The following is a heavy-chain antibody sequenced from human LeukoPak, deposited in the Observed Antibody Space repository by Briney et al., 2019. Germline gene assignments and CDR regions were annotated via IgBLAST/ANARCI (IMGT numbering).Heavy chain of an antibody. CDR1: GYTFTGYY. V-gene: IGHV1-2*02. J-gene: IGHJ4*02. Sequence: ASVKVSCKASGYTFTGYYMHWVRQAPGQGLEWMGWINPNSGGTNYAQKFQGRVTMTRDTSISTAYMELSRLRSDDTAVYYCARSSITIFGVVIRTPDYWGQGTLVTVSS. CDR3: ARSSITIFGVVIRTPDY. CDR2: INPNSGGT. D-gene: IGHD3-3*01.